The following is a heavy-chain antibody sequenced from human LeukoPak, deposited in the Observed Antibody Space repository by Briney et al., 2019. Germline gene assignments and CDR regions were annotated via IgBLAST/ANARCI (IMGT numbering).Heavy chain of an antibody. V-gene: IGHV4-39*01. CDR2: IYYSGST. D-gene: IGHD3-3*01. CDR3: ASGITIFGVVPSSRGSSGAFDI. CDR1: GGSISSSSYY. J-gene: IGHJ3*02. Sequence: SETLSLTCTVSGGSISSSSYYWGWIRQPPGKGLEWIGSIYYSGSTYYNPSLKSRVTISVDTSKNQFSLKLSSVTAADTAVYYCASGITIFGVVPSSRGSSGAFDIWGQGTMVTVSS.